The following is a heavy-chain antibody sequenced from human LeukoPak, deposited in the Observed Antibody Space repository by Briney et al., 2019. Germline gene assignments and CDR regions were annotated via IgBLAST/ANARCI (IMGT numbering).Heavy chain of an antibody. J-gene: IGHJ3*02. V-gene: IGHV4-38-2*02. CDR2: IHHSGNT. CDR1: GYSISTGYY. Sequence: EPSETLSLTCSGSGYSISTGYYWGWIRQPPGKGLEWIGTIHHSGNTYYNPSLKSRVTMSVDTSKNQFSLKLSSVTAADTAVYYCARGPVGGTTYNDGDAFDIWGQGTMVTVSS. CDR3: ARGPVGGTTYNDGDAFDI. D-gene: IGHD1-7*01.